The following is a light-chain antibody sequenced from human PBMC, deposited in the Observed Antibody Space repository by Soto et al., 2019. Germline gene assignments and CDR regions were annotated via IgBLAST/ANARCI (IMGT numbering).Light chain of an antibody. CDR3: QQSYSVPRT. CDR1: QSISTF. CDR2: TAS. V-gene: IGKV1-39*01. J-gene: IGKJ1*01. Sequence: RMTQSPAALSASVGDRVTITCRASQSISTFLNWYQQKPGKAPKVLIYTASTLQSGVPSRFSGSGSGTDFTLTISSLRPEDFATYYCQQSYSVPRTFAQRAKV.